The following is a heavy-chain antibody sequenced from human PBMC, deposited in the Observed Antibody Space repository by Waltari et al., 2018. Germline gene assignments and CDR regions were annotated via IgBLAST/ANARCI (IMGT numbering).Heavy chain of an antibody. J-gene: IGHJ6*03. CDR1: GGAISSYY. CDR2: IYTSGST. Sequence: QVQLQESGPGLVTPSETLSLTCTVSGGAISSYYWSWLRQPAGKGLEWIGRIYTSGSTNYNPSLKSRVTMSGDTSKNQFSLKLSSVTAADTAVYYCARERGSSTSYYYYMDVWGKGTTVTVSS. CDR3: ARERGSSTSYYYYMDV. D-gene: IGHD2-2*01. V-gene: IGHV4-4*07.